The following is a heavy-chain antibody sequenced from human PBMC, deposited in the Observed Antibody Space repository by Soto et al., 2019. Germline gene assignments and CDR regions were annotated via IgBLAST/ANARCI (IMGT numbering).Heavy chain of an antibody. V-gene: IGHV3-23*01. J-gene: IGHJ4*02. CDR2: TSGRSENT. Sequence: GGSLRLSCAASGFIFSNYAMSWVRQAPGKGLEWVSATSGRSENTYHADSVKGRFTISRDNSKNTVYLLMNSLRAEDTAVYYCAKDEWPYFVDSWGQGTLVTVSS. D-gene: IGHD3-3*01. CDR1: GFIFSNYA. CDR3: AKDEWPYFVDS.